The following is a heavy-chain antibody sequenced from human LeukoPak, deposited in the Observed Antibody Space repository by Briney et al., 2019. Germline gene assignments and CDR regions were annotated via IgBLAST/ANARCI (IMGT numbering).Heavy chain of an antibody. J-gene: IGHJ4*02. CDR1: GFTFSSYA. Sequence: PGGSLRLSCAASGFTFSSYAMSWVRQAPGKGLEWVSALSGSGRSTFYADSVKGRFTLSSDSSRNTVYFQLNNLRVEDTAIYYCAKASWVSSTDAVRWGQGTLVTVSS. D-gene: IGHD6-19*01. CDR2: LSGSGRST. V-gene: IGHV3-23*01. CDR3: AKASWVSSTDAVR.